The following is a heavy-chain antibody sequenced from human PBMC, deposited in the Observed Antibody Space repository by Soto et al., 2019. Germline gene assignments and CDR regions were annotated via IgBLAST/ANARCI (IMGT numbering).Heavy chain of an antibody. V-gene: IGHV4-31*03. CDR3: ARGFGPPHYDFWSGYYAVLWDY. Sequence: SETLSLTCTVSGGSISSGGYYWSWIRQHPGKGLEWIGYIYYSGSTYYNPSLKSRVTISVDTSKNQFSLKLSSVTAADTAVYYCARGFGPPHYDFWSGYYAVLWDYWGRGTLVTVSS. D-gene: IGHD3-3*01. CDR2: IYYSGST. J-gene: IGHJ4*01. CDR1: GGSISSGGYY.